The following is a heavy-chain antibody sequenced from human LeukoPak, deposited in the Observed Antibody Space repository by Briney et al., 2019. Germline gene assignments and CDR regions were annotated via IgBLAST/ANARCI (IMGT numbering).Heavy chain of an antibody. D-gene: IGHD3-22*01. J-gene: IGHJ4*02. CDR2: INHSGST. Sequence: SETLSLTCAVYGGSFSGYYWSWIRQPPGKGLEWIGEINHSGSTNYNPSLKSRVTISVDTSKNQFSLKLSSVTAADTAVYYCARGPKYYYDSSGYQRWGQGTLVTVSS. CDR3: ARGPKYYYDSSGYQR. CDR1: GGSFSGYY. V-gene: IGHV4-34*01.